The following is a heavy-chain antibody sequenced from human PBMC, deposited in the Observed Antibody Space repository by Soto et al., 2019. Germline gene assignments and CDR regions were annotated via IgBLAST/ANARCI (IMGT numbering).Heavy chain of an antibody. CDR1: GFDASVNL. CDR2: INGAGDT. V-gene: IGHV3-66*01. Sequence: PGGFLRLSCAASGFDASVNLMNWVRQAPGKGLEWVSVINGAGDTKYADSVKGRFAISRDISRNTVYLQMNSLRAEDTAVYYCVRENYYYGMDVWGHGTTVTVSS. J-gene: IGHJ6*02. CDR3: VRENYYYGMDV.